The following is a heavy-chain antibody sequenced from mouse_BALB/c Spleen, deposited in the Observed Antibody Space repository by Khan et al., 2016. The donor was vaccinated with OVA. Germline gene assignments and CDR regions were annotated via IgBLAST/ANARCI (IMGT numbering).Heavy chain of an antibody. CDR2: ISYSGST. CDR1: GYSITSDYA. Sequence: EVQLQESGPGLVKPSQSPSLTCTVTGYSITSDYAWNWIRQFPGNKLEWMGFISYSGSTSYNPSLKSRISITRDTSKNQFFLQLNSVTTEDTATYYCARGTVGRFAYWGQGTLVTVSA. V-gene: IGHV3-2*02. CDR3: ARGTVGRFAY. J-gene: IGHJ3*01. D-gene: IGHD1-1*01.